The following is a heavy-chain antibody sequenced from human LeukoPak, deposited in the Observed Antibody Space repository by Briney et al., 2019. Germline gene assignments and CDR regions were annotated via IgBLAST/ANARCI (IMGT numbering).Heavy chain of an antibody. V-gene: IGHV1-2*02. CDR2: INPNSGGT. Sequence: ASVKVSCKASGYTFTGYYMHWVRQAPGQGLEWMGWINPNSGGTNYAQKFLGRVTMTRDTSISTAYMELSRLRSDDTAVYYCARDHCTLYCSSTSYHDYWGQGTLVTVSS. D-gene: IGHD2-2*01. J-gene: IGHJ4*02. CDR3: ARDHCTLYCSSTSYHDY. CDR1: GYTFTGYY.